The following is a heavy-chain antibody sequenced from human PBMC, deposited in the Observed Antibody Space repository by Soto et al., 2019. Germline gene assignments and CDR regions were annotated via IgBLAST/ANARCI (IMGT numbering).Heavy chain of an antibody. Sequence: GASVKVSCKASGGTFSSYAISWVRQAPGQGLEWMGGIIPIFGTANYAQKFQGRVTITADESTSTAYMELSSLRSGDTAVYYCAGCSYDFWSGYDPTTYYFDYWGQGTLVTVSS. CDR3: AGCSYDFWSGYDPTTYYFDY. CDR2: IIPIFGTA. J-gene: IGHJ4*02. V-gene: IGHV1-69*13. D-gene: IGHD3-3*01. CDR1: GGTFSSYA.